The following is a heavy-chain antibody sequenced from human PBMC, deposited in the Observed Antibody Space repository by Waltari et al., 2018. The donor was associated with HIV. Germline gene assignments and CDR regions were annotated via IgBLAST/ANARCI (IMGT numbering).Heavy chain of an antibody. CDR1: GYSLNGFY. CDR2: INPRTGGT. V-gene: IGHV1-2*02. Sequence: QVHLEQSAAAVKKPGSSVKVPCRASGYSLNGFYIHWVRQTPGQGPEWMGYINPRTGGTNYALKFQDRVTLTTETSISTAYLQLRRLQIDDTATYFCARGGWIQLWLFVWGRGTRVTVSS. D-gene: IGHD5-18*01. CDR3: ARGGWIQLWLFV. J-gene: IGHJ2*01.